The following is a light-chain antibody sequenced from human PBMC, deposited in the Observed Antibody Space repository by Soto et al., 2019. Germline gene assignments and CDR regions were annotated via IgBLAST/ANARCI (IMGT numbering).Light chain of an antibody. Sequence: EIVMTQSPATLSVSPGERATLSCRASQSVSSNLAWFQQKPGQAPRLLSYGASTRATDIPARFSGSGSGTEFTLTISSLQSEDFAVYYCQQSNNWPYTFGQGTKLEIK. CDR2: GAS. CDR3: QQSNNWPYT. V-gene: IGKV3-15*01. J-gene: IGKJ2*01. CDR1: QSVSSN.